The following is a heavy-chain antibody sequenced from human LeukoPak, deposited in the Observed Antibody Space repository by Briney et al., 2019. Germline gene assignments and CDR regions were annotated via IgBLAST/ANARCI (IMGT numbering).Heavy chain of an antibody. D-gene: IGHD4-23*01. V-gene: IGHV3-23*01. J-gene: IGHJ4*02. Sequence: GGSLRLSCAGSGFTFSNYDMSWVRQAPGKGLEWVSSISANGESTYHTDSVKGRLTISRDNSKNTLYLHMNSLRAEDTAVYYCAKDWEFYGGNSTIDYWGQGTLVTVSS. CDR1: GFTFSNYD. CDR2: ISANGEST. CDR3: AKDWEFYGGNSTIDY.